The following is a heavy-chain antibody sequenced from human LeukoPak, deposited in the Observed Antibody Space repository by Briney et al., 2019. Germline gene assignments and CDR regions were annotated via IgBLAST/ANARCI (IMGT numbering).Heavy chain of an antibody. CDR2: ISWNSGSI. CDR1: GFTFDDYA. D-gene: IGHD6-13*01. CDR3: AKDREGQQLAPTDY. V-gene: IGHV3-9*01. J-gene: IGHJ4*02. Sequence: PGGSLRLSCAASGFTFDDYAMHWVRQAPGKGLEWVSGISWNSGSIGYADSVKGRFTISRDNAKNSLYLQMNSLRAEDTALYYCAKDREGQQLAPTDYWGQGTLVTVSS.